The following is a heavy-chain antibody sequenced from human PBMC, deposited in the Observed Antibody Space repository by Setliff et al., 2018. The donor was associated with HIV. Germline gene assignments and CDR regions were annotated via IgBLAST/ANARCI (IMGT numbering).Heavy chain of an antibody. D-gene: IGHD1-26*01. CDR3: ARDRGGTYWGDSFEY. CDR2: LHYTGTT. J-gene: IGHJ4*02. CDR1: GDSISRGDHY. Sequence: SETLSLTCTVSGDSISRGDHYWSWIRQPPGKGLEWIGYLHYTGTTYYNPSLKGRVIISIDTSKNQLFLKLTSVTAADTAVYYCARDRGGTYWGDSFEYWGQGTQVTVSS. V-gene: IGHV4-30-4*08.